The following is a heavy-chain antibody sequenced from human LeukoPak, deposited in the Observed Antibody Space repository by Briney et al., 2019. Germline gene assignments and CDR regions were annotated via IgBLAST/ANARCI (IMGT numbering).Heavy chain of an antibody. CDR2: INHSGST. Sequence: PSETLSLTCAVYGGSFSGYYWSWIRQPPGKGLEWIGEINHSGSTNYNPSLKSRVIISVDTSKNQFSLKLSSVTAADTAVYYCARGQNTIFGVVISFDYWGQGTLVTVSS. D-gene: IGHD3-3*01. V-gene: IGHV4-34*01. CDR1: GGSFSGYY. J-gene: IGHJ4*02. CDR3: ARGQNTIFGVVISFDY.